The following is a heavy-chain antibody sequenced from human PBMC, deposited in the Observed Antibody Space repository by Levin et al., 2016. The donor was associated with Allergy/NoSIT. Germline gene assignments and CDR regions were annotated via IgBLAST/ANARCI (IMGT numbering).Heavy chain of an antibody. CDR2: ITARGGST. Sequence: GGSLRLSCAASGFTFSSYAMSWVRQAPGKGLEWVSSITARGGSTYYSPSLAGRFLISRDNSKDTVYLQMNSLRADDTAVYFCAKCPGEFLRGSFDYWGLGTLVTVSS. D-gene: IGHD3-16*01. J-gene: IGHJ4*02. V-gene: IGHV3-23*01. CDR3: AKCPGEFLRGSFDY. CDR1: GFTFSSYA.